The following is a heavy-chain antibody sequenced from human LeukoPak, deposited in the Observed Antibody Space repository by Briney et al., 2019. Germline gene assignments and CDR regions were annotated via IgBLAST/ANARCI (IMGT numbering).Heavy chain of an antibody. J-gene: IGHJ4*02. CDR3: TREHTEVAATAEF. D-gene: IGHD5-12*01. CDR2: LHPGDSDT. V-gene: IGHV5-51*01. CDR1: GYIFPHLW. Sequence: GESLKLSRQAPGYIFPHLWLGRVRQMPGKGLEWMGILHPGDSDTRYSPSFQGRVTISADKSISTAYLQWSSLRASVSASHYCTREHTEVAATAEFCGQGTLVTVSS.